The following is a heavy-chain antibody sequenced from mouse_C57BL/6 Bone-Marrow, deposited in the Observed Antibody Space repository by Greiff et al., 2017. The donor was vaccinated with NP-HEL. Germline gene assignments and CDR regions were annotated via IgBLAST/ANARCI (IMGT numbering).Heavy chain of an antibody. CDR2: VDPENGDT. Sequence: EVQLQQSGAELVRPGASVKLSCTASGFNIKDDYMHWVKQRPEQGLEWIGWVDPENGDTEYASKFQGKATITADTSSNTAYLQLSSLTSEDTAGYYCTLYYYGSFWFAYWGQGTLVTVSA. J-gene: IGHJ3*01. V-gene: IGHV14-4*01. CDR1: GFNIKDDY. CDR3: TLYYYGSFWFAY. D-gene: IGHD1-1*01.